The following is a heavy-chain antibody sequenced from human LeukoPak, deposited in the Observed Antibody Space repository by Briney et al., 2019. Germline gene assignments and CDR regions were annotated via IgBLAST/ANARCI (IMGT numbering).Heavy chain of an antibody. D-gene: IGHD4-17*01. CDR2: INHSGST. CDR3: ARVATVTTPDY. CDR1: GGSFSGYY. Sequence: SSETLSLTCAVYGGSFSGYYWSWIRQPPGKGLEWIGEINHSGSTNYNPSLKSRVTISVDTSKNQFSLKLSSVTAADTAVYYCARVATVTTPDYWGQGTLVTVSS. J-gene: IGHJ4*02. V-gene: IGHV4-34*01.